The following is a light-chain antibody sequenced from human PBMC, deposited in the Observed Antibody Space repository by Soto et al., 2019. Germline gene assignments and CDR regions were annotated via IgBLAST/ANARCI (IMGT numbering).Light chain of an antibody. Sequence: EIVMTQSPAALSVSPGERATLACRASQSVGTNLAWYQQKPGQAPRLLIFGASTRATGVPDRFSGSGSGTEFTLTITSLQSEDFSGYYCQQYNRWPPYTFGQGTKLQIK. V-gene: IGKV3-15*01. J-gene: IGKJ2*01. CDR1: QSVGTN. CDR3: QQYNRWPPYT. CDR2: GAS.